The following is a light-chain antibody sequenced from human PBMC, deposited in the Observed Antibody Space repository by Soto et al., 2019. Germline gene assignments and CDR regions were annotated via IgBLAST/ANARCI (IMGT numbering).Light chain of an antibody. V-gene: IGKV1-5*01. CDR2: DAT. Sequence: DIQMTQSPSTLSASVGDRVTITCRASQSINRWLAWYQQKPGKAPKVLIWDATTLHRGVSSRFSGSGFGTEFTLTISSLQPDDFATYYCQKYDRAPRTFGQGTKVDIK. CDR3: QKYDRAPRT. J-gene: IGKJ1*01. CDR1: QSINRW.